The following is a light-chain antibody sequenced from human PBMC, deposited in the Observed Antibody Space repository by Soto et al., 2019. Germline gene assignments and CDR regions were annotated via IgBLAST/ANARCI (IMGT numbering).Light chain of an antibody. Sequence: QSALTQPASVSGSPGQSITISCTGASRDFGNYNLVSWYQQHPGKAPKIIIFDGSKRPSGVSDRFSASKSGNTASLTISGLQAADEAHYSCCSYARTILFGGGTKVTVL. V-gene: IGLV2-23*01. CDR1: SRDFGNYNL. CDR3: CSYARTIL. J-gene: IGLJ2*01. CDR2: DGS.